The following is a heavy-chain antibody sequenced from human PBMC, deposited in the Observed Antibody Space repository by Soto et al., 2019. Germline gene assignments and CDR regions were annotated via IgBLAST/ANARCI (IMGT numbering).Heavy chain of an antibody. D-gene: IGHD6-19*01. CDR2: VYYSGGT. J-gene: IGHJ5*01. Sequence: QVQLQESGPGLVKPSETLSLTCTVSGGPISSYYWTWIRQPPGKGLEWIGYVYYSGGTNYNPSLQSRFTISVDTSKSQFSLNLSSVTAADTAVYYCARNHRYNSGWYESWGQGIRVTVSS. V-gene: IGHV4-59*01. CDR1: GGPISSYY. CDR3: ARNHRYNSGWYES.